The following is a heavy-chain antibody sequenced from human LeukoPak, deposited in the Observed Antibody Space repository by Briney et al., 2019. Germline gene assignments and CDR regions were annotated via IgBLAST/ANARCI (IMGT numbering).Heavy chain of an antibody. CDR2: ISGSGGST. J-gene: IGHJ4*02. CDR3: AKGGSYYDSRLDY. D-gene: IGHD3-22*01. CDR1: GFTFSSYG. V-gene: IGHV3-23*01. Sequence: GGSLRLSCAVSGFTFSSYGMSWVRQAPGKGLEWVSGISGSGGSTYYADSVKGRFTISRDNSKDTLYLQMNSLRAEDTAVYYCAKGGSYYDSRLDYWGQGTLVTVSS.